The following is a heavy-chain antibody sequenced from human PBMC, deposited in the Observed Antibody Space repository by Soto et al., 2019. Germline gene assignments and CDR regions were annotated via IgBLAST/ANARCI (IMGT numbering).Heavy chain of an antibody. Sequence: QVHLVESGGGVVQPGRSLRLSCEASGFTFNSYPIHWVRQAPGKGLQWVAVISYDGRNDYCGDSVRGRFTISRDNSKNTVYLQMNSLTPEDTAVYYCARDPYFDYWGQGTLVTVSS. V-gene: IGHV3-30*04. CDR2: ISYDGRND. CDR3: ARDPYFDY. CDR1: GFTFNSYP. J-gene: IGHJ4*02.